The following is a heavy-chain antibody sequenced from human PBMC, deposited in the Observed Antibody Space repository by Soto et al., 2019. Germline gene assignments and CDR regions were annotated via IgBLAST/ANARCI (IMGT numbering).Heavy chain of an antibody. CDR3: ARGARDYYGMDV. CDR2: ISSSGSTI. J-gene: IGHJ6*02. V-gene: IGHV3-48*03. CDR1: GVTFSSYE. Sequence: EVQLVESGGGLVQPGGSLRLSCAASGVTFSSYEMNWVRQAPGKGMEWGSYISSSGSTIYYADTVKGRFTISRDNAKNSLYLQMNSLRAEDTAVYYCARGARDYYGMDVWGQGTTVTVSS.